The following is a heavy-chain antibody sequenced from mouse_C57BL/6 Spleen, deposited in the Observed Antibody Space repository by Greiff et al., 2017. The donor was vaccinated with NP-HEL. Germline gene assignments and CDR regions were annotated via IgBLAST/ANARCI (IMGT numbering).Heavy chain of an antibody. J-gene: IGHJ2*01. V-gene: IGHV1S81*02. CDR1: GYTFTSYW. Sequence: VQLQQPGADLVKAGASVKMSCKASGYTFTSYWMHWVKQRLGQGLEWFAETNPTNGRTYYNEKFKSKATLTVDKSSSTAYMLLSGPTSEDSAVYYWARIKKIVATYFDYWGQGTALTVSS. CDR2: TNPTNGRT. D-gene: IGHD1-1*01. CDR3: ARIKKIVATYFDY.